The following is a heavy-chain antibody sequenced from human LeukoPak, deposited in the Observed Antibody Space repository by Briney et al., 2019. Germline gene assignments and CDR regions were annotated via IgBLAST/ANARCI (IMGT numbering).Heavy chain of an antibody. D-gene: IGHD6-13*01. J-gene: IGHJ6*03. CDR1: GYTFTSYD. CDR2: MNPNSGNT. Sequence: GASVKVSCKASGYTFTSYDINWVRQATGQGLEWMGWMNPNSGNTGYAQKFQGRVTMTRNTSISTAYMELSSLRSEDTAVYYCARDIAAAGRDRYYYYYMDVWGKGTTVTVSS. CDR3: ARDIAAAGRDRYYYYYMDV. V-gene: IGHV1-8*01.